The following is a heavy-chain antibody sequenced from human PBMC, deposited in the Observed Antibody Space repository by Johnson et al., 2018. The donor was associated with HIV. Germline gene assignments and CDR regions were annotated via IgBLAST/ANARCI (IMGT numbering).Heavy chain of an antibody. D-gene: IGHD1-1*01. CDR1: GFTFSSYA. CDR2: ISYDGSNK. V-gene: IGHV3-30-3*01. J-gene: IGHJ3*02. Sequence: QVQLVESGGGLVQPGGSLRLSCAASGFTFSSYAMHWVRQAPGKGLEWVAVISYDGSNKYYADSVKGRFTISRDNAKNSLYLQMNSLRAEDTALYYCARVALNVGNDAFDIWGQGTMVTVSS. CDR3: ARVALNVGNDAFDI.